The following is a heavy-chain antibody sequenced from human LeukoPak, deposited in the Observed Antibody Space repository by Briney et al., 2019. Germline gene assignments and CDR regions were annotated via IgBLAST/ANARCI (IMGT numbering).Heavy chain of an antibody. CDR3: TTDLDY. CDR2: FDPEDGGT. CDR1: GYTLNELA. V-gene: IGHV1-24*01. Sequence: GSVKVSCKASGYTLNELAIHWVRQAPGKGLQWMGGFDPEDGGTIYAQKFRGRLTMTEVTSTDTAFMELSSLTSDDTAVYYCTTDLDYWGQGSLVTVSS. J-gene: IGHJ4*02.